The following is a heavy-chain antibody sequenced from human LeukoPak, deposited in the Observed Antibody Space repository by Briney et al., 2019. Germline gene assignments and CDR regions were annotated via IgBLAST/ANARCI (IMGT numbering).Heavy chain of an antibody. V-gene: IGHV4-31*03. J-gene: IGHJ5*02. Sequence: PSETLSLTCTVSGGSISSGGYYWSWIRQHPGKGLEWIGYIYYSGSTYYNPSLKSRVTISVDTSKNQFSLKLSSVTAADTAVYYCAREGLQYYYDALGWFDPWGQGTLVTVSS. CDR3: AREGLQYYYDALGWFDP. D-gene: IGHD3-22*01. CDR2: IYYSGST. CDR1: GGSISSGGYY.